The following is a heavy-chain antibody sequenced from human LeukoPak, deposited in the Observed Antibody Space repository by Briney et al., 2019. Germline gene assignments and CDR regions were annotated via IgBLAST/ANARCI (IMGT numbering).Heavy chain of an antibody. V-gene: IGHV1-69*01. CDR1: GGTFSRYA. CDR3: ARDLATVVVIAMGY. CDR2: IIPIFGTA. D-gene: IGHD2-21*01. J-gene: IGHJ4*02. Sequence: SVKVSCKASGGTFSRYAISWVPQAPGQGREWMVGIIPIFGTANYAQKFQGRVTITADESTSTAYMELSSLRSEDTAVYYCARDLATVVVIAMGYWGQGTLVTVSS.